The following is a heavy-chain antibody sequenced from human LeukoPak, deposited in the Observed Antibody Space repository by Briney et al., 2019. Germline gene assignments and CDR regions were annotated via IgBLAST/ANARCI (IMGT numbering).Heavy chain of an antibody. Sequence: SETLSLICTVSGDSISSYSWSWIRQPPGKGLEWIGYIYYIGSTNYNPSLKSRVTISVDTSKNQFSLKLSSVTAADTAVYYCARGPRDSSSWYALPCFDPWGQGTLVTVSS. D-gene: IGHD6-13*01. CDR1: GDSISSYS. V-gene: IGHV4-59*01. J-gene: IGHJ5*02. CDR2: IYYIGST. CDR3: ARGPRDSSSWYALPCFDP.